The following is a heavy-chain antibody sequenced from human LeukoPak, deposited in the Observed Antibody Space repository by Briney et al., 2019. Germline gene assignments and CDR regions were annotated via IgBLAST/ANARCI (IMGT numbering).Heavy chain of an antibody. CDR1: TFTFSSYT. J-gene: IGHJ3*02. Sequence: PGGSLRVSCAASTFTFSSYTMNWVRQAPGTGLEWVSSNIYYADSLKGRLTVSRDNARKSLYLQMNSLRAEDTAVYYCARASDHDWGSYRWDAFDIWGQGTMVTVSS. CDR3: ARASDHDWGSYRWDAFDI. V-gene: IGHV3-21*01. CDR2: NI. D-gene: IGHD3-16*02.